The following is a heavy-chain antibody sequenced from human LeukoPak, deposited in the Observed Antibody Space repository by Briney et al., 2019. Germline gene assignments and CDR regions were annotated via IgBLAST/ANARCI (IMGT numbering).Heavy chain of an antibody. V-gene: IGHV3-33*01. CDR2: IWYDGSNK. Sequence: PGGSLRLSCAASGFTFSSYGMHWVRQALGTGLEWVAVIWYDGSNKYYADSVKGRFTISRDNSKNTLYLQMNSLRAEDTAVYYCARTQISYYYYGMDVWGQGTTVTVSS. CDR3: ARTQISYYYYGMDV. J-gene: IGHJ6*02. CDR1: GFTFSSYG.